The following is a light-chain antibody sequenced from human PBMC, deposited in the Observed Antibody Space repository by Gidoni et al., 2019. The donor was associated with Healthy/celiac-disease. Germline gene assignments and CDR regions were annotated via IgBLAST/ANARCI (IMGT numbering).Light chain of an antibody. CDR3: QQYGSSPLT. CDR2: GAA. Sequence: EIVLTQSPGTLSLSPGERATLSCRASQSVSSSYLAWYQQKPGRAPRLLIYGAASRATGIPDRFRGIGSGTDFPLPISRLEPADFAVYSCQQYGSSPLTFGGGTKVEIK. V-gene: IGKV3-20*01. CDR1: QSVSSSY. J-gene: IGKJ4*01.